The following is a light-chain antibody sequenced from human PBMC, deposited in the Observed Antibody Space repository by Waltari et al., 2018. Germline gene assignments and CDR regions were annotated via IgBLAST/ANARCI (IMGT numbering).Light chain of an antibody. V-gene: IGKV3-11*01. Sequence: EIVLTQSPAPLSLSPGERATLSCRASQSVSSYLAWCQQKPGQAPRLLIYDASNRATGIPARFSGSGSGTDFTLSISSLEPEDFAVYYCHQRANWPWTFGHGTKVEIK. CDR1: QSVSSY. CDR2: DAS. J-gene: IGKJ1*01. CDR3: HQRANWPWT.